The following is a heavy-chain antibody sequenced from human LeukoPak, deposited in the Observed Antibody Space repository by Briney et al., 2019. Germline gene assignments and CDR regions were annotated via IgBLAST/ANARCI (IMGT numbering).Heavy chain of an antibody. CDR2: IRYDGSNK. Sequence: GGSLRLSCAASGFTFSSYGMHWVRQAPGKGLEWVAFIRYDGSNKRYADSVKGRFTISRDNSKNTLYLQMNSLRAEDTAVYYCAREENGWFGESYYYFDYWGQGTLVTVSS. CDR3: AREENGWFGESYYYFDY. D-gene: IGHD3-10*01. V-gene: IGHV3-30*02. J-gene: IGHJ4*02. CDR1: GFTFSSYG.